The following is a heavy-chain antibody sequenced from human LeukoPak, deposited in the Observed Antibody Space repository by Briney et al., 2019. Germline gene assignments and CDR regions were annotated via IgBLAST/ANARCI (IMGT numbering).Heavy chain of an antibody. CDR1: GFTFSSYS. Sequence: PGGSLRLSCAASGFTFSSYSMNWVRQAPGKGLEWVSSISSSSSYIYYADSVKGRFTISRDNAKNSLYLQMNSLRAEDTAVYYCARDRQGYWYFDLWGRGTLVTVSS. CDR2: ISSSSSYI. V-gene: IGHV3-21*01. J-gene: IGHJ2*01. CDR3: ARDRQGYWYFDL.